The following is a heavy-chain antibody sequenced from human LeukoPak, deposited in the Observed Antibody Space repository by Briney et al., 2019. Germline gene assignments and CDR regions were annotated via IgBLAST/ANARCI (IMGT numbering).Heavy chain of an antibody. CDR3: ARDRNAAGYYYDSSGEGGFFDY. V-gene: IGHV1-18*01. J-gene: IGHJ4*02. CDR1: GYTFTSYG. CDR2: ISAYNGNT. Sequence: GASVKVSCKASGYTFTSYGISWVRQAPGQGLEWVGWISAYNGNTNYAQKLQGRVTMTKDTSTSTAYMELRRLRSDDRGVYYCARDRNAAGYYYDSSGEGGFFDYWGQGTLVTVSS. D-gene: IGHD3-22*01.